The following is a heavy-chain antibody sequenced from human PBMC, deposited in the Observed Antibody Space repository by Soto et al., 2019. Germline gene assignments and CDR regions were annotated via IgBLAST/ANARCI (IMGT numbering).Heavy chain of an antibody. V-gene: IGHV3-30*18. CDR2: ISYDGNSK. D-gene: IGHD1-26*01. CDR1: RFTFTNFG. J-gene: IGHJ6*02. CDR3: AKVRMGRSVYHYYAMDV. Sequence: QAQMVQSGGGVVQPGRSLRLSCACSRFTFTNFGMHWVRQAPGKGLEWVAYISYDGNSKFYADSVKGRFTISRDDSQNTLFLQMSSQRAEDTAVYYCAKVRMGRSVYHYYAMDVWGQGTTCTVSS.